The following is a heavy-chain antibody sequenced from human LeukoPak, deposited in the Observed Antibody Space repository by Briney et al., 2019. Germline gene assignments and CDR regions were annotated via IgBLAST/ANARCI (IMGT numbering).Heavy chain of an antibody. CDR3: GRHRSGSGTYFIAH. Sequence: GGSLRLSCVVSGFTFSSYSMIWVRQAPGKGLQWVAKMKKDGSETNYGDSVKGRFTISRDNAKNSLYLQMNSLRAEDTAVYYCGRHRSGSGTYFIAHWGQGTLVSVSS. V-gene: IGHV3-7*01. CDR2: MKKDGSET. CDR1: GFTFSSYS. J-gene: IGHJ4*02. D-gene: IGHD3-10*01.